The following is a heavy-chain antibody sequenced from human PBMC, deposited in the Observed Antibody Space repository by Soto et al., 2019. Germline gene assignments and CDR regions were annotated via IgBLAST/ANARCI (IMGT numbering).Heavy chain of an antibody. CDR2: MNPNSGNT. CDR1: GYTFTSYD. J-gene: IGHJ4*02. CDR3: ARGGYYYGSGSYYPFDY. V-gene: IGHV1-8*01. D-gene: IGHD3-10*01. Sequence: QVQLVQSGAEVKKPGASVKVSCKASGYTFTSYDINWVRQATGQGLEWMGWMNPNSGNTGYAQKFQGRVTMTRNTSISPAYMELSSLRSEDTAVYYCARGGYYYGSGSYYPFDYWGQGTLVTVSS.